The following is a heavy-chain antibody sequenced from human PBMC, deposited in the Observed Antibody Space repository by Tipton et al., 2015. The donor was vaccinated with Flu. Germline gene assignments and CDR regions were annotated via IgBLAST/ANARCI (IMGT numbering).Heavy chain of an antibody. V-gene: IGHV4-38-2*02. Sequence: TLSLTCTVSGYFISSGYYWGWIRQSPGTGLQWIATIIQSGNAYYNPSLWSRVTISVDTTKNLFSLNLSSVTATDTAVYYCARALNSGREYTFDIWGRGTVVTVSS. CDR2: IIQSGNA. CDR3: ARALNSGREYTFDI. CDR1: GYFISSGYY. D-gene: IGHD1-26*01. J-gene: IGHJ3*02.